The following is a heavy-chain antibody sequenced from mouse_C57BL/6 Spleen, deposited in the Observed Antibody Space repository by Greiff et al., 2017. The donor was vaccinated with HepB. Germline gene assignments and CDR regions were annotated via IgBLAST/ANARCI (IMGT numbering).Heavy chain of an antibody. CDR3: ARGGAYYSNYGSFDY. CDR2: INYDGSST. J-gene: IGHJ2*01. V-gene: IGHV5-16*01. CDR1: GFTFSDYY. D-gene: IGHD2-5*01. Sequence: EVKVVESEGGLVQPGSSMKLSCTASGFTFSDYYMAWVRQVPEKGLEWVANINYDGSSTYYLDSLKSRFIISRDNAKNILYLQMSSLKSEDTATYYCARGGAYYSNYGSFDYWGQGTTLTVSS.